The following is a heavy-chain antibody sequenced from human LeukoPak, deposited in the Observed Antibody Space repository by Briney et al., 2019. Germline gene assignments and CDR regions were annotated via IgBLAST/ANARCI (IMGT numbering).Heavy chain of an antibody. J-gene: IGHJ3*02. CDR2: ISNDSVDK. D-gene: IGHD6-13*01. Sequence: GGSLRLSCVGSGFMFSDYYMSWIRQAPGKGLEWVSYISNDSVDKYYVDSVRGRFTISRDNAKKSMYLQMSGLRAEDTAVYYCARVIAAAGLNAFDIWGQGTMVTVSS. V-gene: IGHV3-11*04. CDR3: ARVIAAAGLNAFDI. CDR1: GFMFSDYY.